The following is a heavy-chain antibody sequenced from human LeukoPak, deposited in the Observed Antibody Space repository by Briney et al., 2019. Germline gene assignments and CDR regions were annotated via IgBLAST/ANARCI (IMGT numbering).Heavy chain of an antibody. CDR1: GYTFTGHY. Sequence: ASVKVSCKASGYTFTGHYIHWVRQAPGQGLEWMGIINPRDGGATSAQKFQGRVTMTRDTPTSTLYMEVSSLRSEDTAVYYCARKAPHDSSGWYFDLWGRGTLATVSS. CDR2: INPRDGGA. CDR3: ARKAPHDSSGWYFDL. V-gene: IGHV1-46*01. J-gene: IGHJ2*01. D-gene: IGHD3-22*01.